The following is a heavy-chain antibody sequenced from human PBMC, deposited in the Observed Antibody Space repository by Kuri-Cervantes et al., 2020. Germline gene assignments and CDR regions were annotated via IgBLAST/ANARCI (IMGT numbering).Heavy chain of an antibody. V-gene: IGHV3-23*01. D-gene: IGHD2-15*01. CDR1: GFTFSSYA. CDR2: ISGSADST. Sequence: GESLKISCAASGFTFSSYAMSWVRQAPGKGLDWVSAISGSADSTYYADSVKGRFTVSRDNSKNTLYLQMNSLRVEDTAVYYCARASSCSGGSCYFRRRGYYFDYWGQGTLGTVSS. J-gene: IGHJ4*02. CDR3: ARASSCSGGSCYFRRRGYYFDY.